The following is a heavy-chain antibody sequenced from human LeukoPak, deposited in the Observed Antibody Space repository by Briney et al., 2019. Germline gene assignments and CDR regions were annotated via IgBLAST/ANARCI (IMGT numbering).Heavy chain of an antibody. CDR1: GGSITTYF. CDR2: IRYSVST. D-gene: IGHD3-16*01. V-gene: IGHV4-59*08. Sequence: SETLTLTCTVSGGSITTYFWSWIRQSPGKGLEWVGYIRYSVSTSYNPSLKSRVTMSVDTSKNQLSLRLSSVTAADTAVYNCVRHDRRGGAYDYWGQGTLVAVSS. J-gene: IGHJ4*02. CDR3: VRHDRRGGAYDY.